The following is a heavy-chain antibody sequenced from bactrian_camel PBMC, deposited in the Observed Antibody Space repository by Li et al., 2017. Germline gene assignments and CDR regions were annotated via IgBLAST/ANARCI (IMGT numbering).Heavy chain of an antibody. V-gene: IGHV3S53*01. CDR3: VGGGTYYVLNTDY. CDR2: ISGDGRT. J-gene: IGHJ4*01. D-gene: IGHD2*01. Sequence: HVQLVESGGGSVQAGGSLRLTCEYSQSRYCMGWFRQGPGKEREGVASISGDGRTTYGDSVKGRFTTSRDNAKNTVYLQMNSLKPEDTAVYYCVGGGTYYVLNTDYWAQGTQVTVS. CDR1: QSRYC.